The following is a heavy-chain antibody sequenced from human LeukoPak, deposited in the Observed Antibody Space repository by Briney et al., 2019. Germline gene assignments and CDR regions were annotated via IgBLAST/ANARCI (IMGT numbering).Heavy chain of an antibody. Sequence: TGGSLRLSCAASGFTFNNYAMIWVRQAPGKGLEWVSAISGSAGTTYYADSVKGRFTISRDNSKNTLYLQMNSLRTEDTAVYYCARDQGTGWYYFDYWGQGTLVTVSS. CDR1: GFTFNNYA. J-gene: IGHJ4*02. D-gene: IGHD6-19*01. V-gene: IGHV3-23*01. CDR2: ISGSAGTT. CDR3: ARDQGTGWYYFDY.